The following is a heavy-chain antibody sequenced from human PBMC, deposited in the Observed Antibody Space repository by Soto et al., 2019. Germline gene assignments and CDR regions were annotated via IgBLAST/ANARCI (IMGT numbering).Heavy chain of an antibody. CDR1: GFTFSSYG. J-gene: IGHJ6*02. Sequence: QVQLVESGGGVVQPGRSLRLSCAASGFTFSSYGMHWVRQAPGKGLEWVAVISYDGSNKYYADSVKGRFTISRDNSKNTLYLQMNSRRAEDTAVYYCAKDLSGSYSYYYYYGMDVWGQGTTVTVSS. CDR3: AKDLSGSYSYYYYYGMDV. V-gene: IGHV3-30*18. D-gene: IGHD1-26*01. CDR2: ISYDGSNK.